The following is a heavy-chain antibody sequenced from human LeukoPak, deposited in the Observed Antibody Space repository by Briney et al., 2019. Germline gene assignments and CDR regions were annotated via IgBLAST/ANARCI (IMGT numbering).Heavy chain of an antibody. Sequence: GGSLRLSCAASGFIFSSYSMNWVRQAPGKGLEWISYISSSSRTIYYADSVKGRFTISRANAKNSLYLQMNSLRDEDTAVYCCATRPSYYYDNSGFTPLDSWGQGTLVTVSS. CDR1: GFIFSSYS. D-gene: IGHD3-22*01. CDR2: ISSSSRTI. CDR3: ATRPSYYYDNSGFTPLDS. V-gene: IGHV3-48*02. J-gene: IGHJ4*02.